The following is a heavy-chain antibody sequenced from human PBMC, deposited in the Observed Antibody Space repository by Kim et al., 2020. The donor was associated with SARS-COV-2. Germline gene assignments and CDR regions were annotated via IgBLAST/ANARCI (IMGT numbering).Heavy chain of an antibody. CDR1: GGTFSSYA. J-gene: IGHJ6*03. V-gene: IGHV1-69*13. D-gene: IGHD4-17*01. CDR2: INPIFGTA. Sequence: SVKVSCKASGGTFSSYAISWVRQAPGQGLEWMGGINPIFGTANYAQTFQGRVTITADESTSTAYMELSSLRSEDTAVDYCARSSGDYAPYYYYMDVWGKGNRIT. CDR3: ARSSGDYAPYYYYMDV.